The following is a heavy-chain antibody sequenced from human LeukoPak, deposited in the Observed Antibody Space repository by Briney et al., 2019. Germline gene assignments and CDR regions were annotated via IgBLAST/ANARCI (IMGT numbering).Heavy chain of an antibody. CDR1: GFTISGSA. Sequence: PAGSLSLSCAASGFTISGSALSWHRQAPGHGLEWMTLICDDGSNKYQADYVKGRITIATDTCKDNLELNRNSPEDEDTAVYECARVRGAIPTTSVDSWGQGTLVTVSS. D-gene: IGHD1-1*01. V-gene: IGHV3-33*08. CDR2: ICDDGSNK. J-gene: IGHJ4*02. CDR3: ARVRGAIPTTSVDS.